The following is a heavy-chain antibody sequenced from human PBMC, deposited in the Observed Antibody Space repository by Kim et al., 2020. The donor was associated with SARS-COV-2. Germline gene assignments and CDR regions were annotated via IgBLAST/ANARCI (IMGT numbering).Heavy chain of an antibody. J-gene: IGHJ6*02. V-gene: IGHV1-18*01. CDR1: GYTFTSYG. CDR2: ISAYNGNT. CDR3: ARDLIFEGITMVRGDGYGMDV. D-gene: IGHD3-10*01. Sequence: ASVKVSCKASGYTFTSYGISWVRQAPGQGLEWMGWISAYNGNTNYAQKLQGRVTMTTDTSTSTAYMELRSLRSDDTAVYYCARDLIFEGITMVRGDGYGMDVWGQGTTVTVSS.